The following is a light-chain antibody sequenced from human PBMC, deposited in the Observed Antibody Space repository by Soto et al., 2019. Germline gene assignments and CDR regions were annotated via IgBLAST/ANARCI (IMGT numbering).Light chain of an antibody. CDR3: QQYGSLPRT. V-gene: IGKV3-20*01. Sequence: EIVLTQSPGTLSLSPGERATLSCRASQSVSSSFLAWYQQKPGQAPRLLIYGASSRATGIPDRFSGSGSGTDFTLTIIRLEPEDFAVYYCQQYGSLPRTFGQGTKVEIK. CDR2: GAS. J-gene: IGKJ1*01. CDR1: QSVSSSF.